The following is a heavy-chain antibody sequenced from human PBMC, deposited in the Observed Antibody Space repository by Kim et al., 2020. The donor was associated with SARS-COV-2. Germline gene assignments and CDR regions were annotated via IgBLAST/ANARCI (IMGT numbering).Heavy chain of an antibody. Sequence: GRFTISRDNSKNTLYLQMNSLRAEDTAVYYCAKDLGYCSSTSCYPPYGMDVWGQGTTVTVSS. CDR3: AKDLGYCSSTSCYPPYGMDV. J-gene: IGHJ6*02. V-gene: IGHV3-23*01. D-gene: IGHD2-2*03.